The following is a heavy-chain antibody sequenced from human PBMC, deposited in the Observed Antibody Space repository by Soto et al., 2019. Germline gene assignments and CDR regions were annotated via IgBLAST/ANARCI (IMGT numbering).Heavy chain of an antibody. Sequence: GSLRLSCAASGFTFSSYWMHWVRQAPGKGLVWVSRINSSGSTIYYADSVKGRFTISRDNAKNSLYLQMNSLRAEDTAVYYCARKPYSSTWSDYWGQGTLVTVSS. CDR3: ARKPYSSTWSDY. CDR1: GFTFSSYW. D-gene: IGHD6-13*01. V-gene: IGHV3-74*01. J-gene: IGHJ4*02. CDR2: INSSGSTI.